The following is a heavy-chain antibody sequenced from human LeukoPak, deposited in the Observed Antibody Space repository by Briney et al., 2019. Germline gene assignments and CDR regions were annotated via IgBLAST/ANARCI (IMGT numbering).Heavy chain of an antibody. CDR1: GDSLSTSTYY. CDR2: IYYSGST. Sequence: PSETLSLTCGVSGDSLSTSTYYWDYIRQPPGKGLEWIGSIYYSGSTYYNPSLKSRVTISVDTSKNQFSLKLSSVTAADTAVYYCASREAFDPWGQGTLVTVSS. CDR3: ASREAFDP. V-gene: IGHV4-39*01. J-gene: IGHJ5*02.